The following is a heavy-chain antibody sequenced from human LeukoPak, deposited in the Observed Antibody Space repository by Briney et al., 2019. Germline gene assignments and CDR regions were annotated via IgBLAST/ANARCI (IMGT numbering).Heavy chain of an antibody. CDR2: ISYDGYDK. CDR1: GFTFNDYA. J-gene: IGHJ4*02. D-gene: IGHD2-21*01. V-gene: IGHV3-30-3*01. CDR3: ARDFFPIVDSTWYEIGY. Sequence: GGSLRLSCAASGFTFNDYAMYWVRQAPCKGLEWVTLISYDGYDKSYADSVRGRFTISRDNSRNTLYLQMDSLRSEDTAVYYCARDFFPIVDSTWYEIGYWGQGTLVTVSS.